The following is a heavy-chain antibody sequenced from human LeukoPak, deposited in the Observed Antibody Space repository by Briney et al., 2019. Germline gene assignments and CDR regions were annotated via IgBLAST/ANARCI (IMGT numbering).Heavy chain of an antibody. V-gene: IGHV3-7*01. J-gene: IGHJ3*02. CDR2: IKQDGSEK. D-gene: IGHD3-22*01. CDR3: ARGGLRITMIVVVKDAFDI. CDR1: GFTFSSYW. Sequence: GGSLRLSCAASGFTFSSYWMSWVRQAPGKGLEWVANIKQDGSEKYYVDSVKGRFTISRDNAKNSLYLQMNSLRAEDTAVYYCARGGLRITMIVVVKDAFDIWGQGTMVTVSS.